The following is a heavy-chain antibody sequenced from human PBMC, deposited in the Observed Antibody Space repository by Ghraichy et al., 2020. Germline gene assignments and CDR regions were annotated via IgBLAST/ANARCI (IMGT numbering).Heavy chain of an antibody. CDR2: IYYSGST. CDR1: GCSISSYY. J-gene: IGHJ6*02. D-gene: IGHD2-2*01. Sequence: SETLSLTCTVSGCSISSYYWSWIRQPPGKGLEWIGYIYYSGSTNYNPSLKSRVTISVDTSKNQFSLKLSSVTAADTAVYYCAREYRDYYYYGMDVWGQGTTVTVS. V-gene: IGHV4-59*01. CDR3: AREYRDYYYYGMDV.